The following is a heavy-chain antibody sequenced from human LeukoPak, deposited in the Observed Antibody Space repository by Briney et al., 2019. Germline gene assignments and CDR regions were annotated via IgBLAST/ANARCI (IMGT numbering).Heavy chain of an antibody. V-gene: IGHV3-9*01. D-gene: IGHD3-22*01. CDR3: AKGYYYDSSGYYQPDAFDI. J-gene: IGHJ3*02. CDR1: GFTFDDYA. CDR2: ISWNSGSI. Sequence: GRSLRLSCAASGFTFDDYAMHWVRQAPGKGLEWVSGISWNSGSIGYADSVKGRFTISRDNAKNSLYLQMNSLRAEDTALYYCAKGYYYDSSGYYQPDAFDIWGQGTMVTVSS.